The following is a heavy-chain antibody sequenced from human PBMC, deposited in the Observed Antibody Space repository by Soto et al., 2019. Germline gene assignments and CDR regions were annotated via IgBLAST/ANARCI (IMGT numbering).Heavy chain of an antibody. V-gene: IGHV2-5*01. D-gene: IGHD2-21*02. CDR2: IYWNDDK. CDR3: AHLPTAYCGGDCYSNYFDY. J-gene: IGHJ4*02. CDR1: GFSLSTSGVG. Sequence: QITLKESGPTLVKPTQTLTLTCTFSGFSLSTSGVGVGWIRQPPGKALEWLALIYWNDDKRYSPSLKSRLTITKDNSKNQVVLTMTNMDPVDTATYYCAHLPTAYCGGDCYSNYFDYWGQGTLVTVSS.